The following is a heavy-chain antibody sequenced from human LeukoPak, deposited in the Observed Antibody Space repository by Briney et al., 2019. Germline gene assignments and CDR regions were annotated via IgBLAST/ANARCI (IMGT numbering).Heavy chain of an antibody. CDR3: AKVLSNTYYDFWSGYFLL. D-gene: IGHD3-3*01. Sequence: GGSLRLSCAASGFTFSSYAMSWVRQAPGKGLEWVSAISGSGGSTYYADSVKGRFTISRDNSKNTLYLQMNSLRAEDTAVYYCAKVLSNTYYDFWSGYFLLWGQGTLVTVSS. CDR1: GFTFSSYA. CDR2: ISGSGGST. V-gene: IGHV3-23*01. J-gene: IGHJ4*02.